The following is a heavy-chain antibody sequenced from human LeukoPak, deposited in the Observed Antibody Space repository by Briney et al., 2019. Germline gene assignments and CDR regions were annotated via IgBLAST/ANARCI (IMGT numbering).Heavy chain of an antibody. CDR1: GFTFSRYW. D-gene: IGHD2-15*01. Sequence: GGSLRLSCAASGFTFSRYWMIWVRQAPGKGLEWVANIKQDGGEKYYVDSVKGRFTISRDNGKNSLYLQMNSLRADDTAVYYCAKDIVVVVAATGYFDYWGQGTLVTVSS. CDR3: AKDIVVVVAATGYFDY. J-gene: IGHJ4*02. V-gene: IGHV3-7*03. CDR2: IKQDGGEK.